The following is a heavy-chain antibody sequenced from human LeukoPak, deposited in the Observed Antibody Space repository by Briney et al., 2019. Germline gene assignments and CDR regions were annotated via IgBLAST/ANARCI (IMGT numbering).Heavy chain of an antibody. CDR1: GGSISSSSYY. CDR3: ARIVHSSSWYGGFDY. J-gene: IGHJ4*02. CDR2: IYYSGST. D-gene: IGHD6-13*01. Sequence: SETLSLTCTVSGGSISSSSYYWGWIRQPPGKGLEWIGSIYYSGSTYYNPSLKSRVTISVDTSKNQFSLKLSSVTAADTAVYYCARIVHSSSWYGGFDYWGQGTLVPVSS. V-gene: IGHV4-39*01.